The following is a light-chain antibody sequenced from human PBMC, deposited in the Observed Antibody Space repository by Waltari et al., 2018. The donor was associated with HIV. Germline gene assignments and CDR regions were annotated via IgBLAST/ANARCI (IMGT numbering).Light chain of an antibody. CDR3: QQGYSSPYT. J-gene: IGKJ2*01. CDR2: AAS. Sequence: DIQMTQSPSSLSASVGDRVIITCRASQSISTYLNWYQQKPGKAPKLLIYAASNLQSGVPSGFRGGGSGTDFGLTISSLQPEDFATYYCQQGYSSPYTFGQGTKVEIK. V-gene: IGKV1-39*01. CDR1: QSISTY.